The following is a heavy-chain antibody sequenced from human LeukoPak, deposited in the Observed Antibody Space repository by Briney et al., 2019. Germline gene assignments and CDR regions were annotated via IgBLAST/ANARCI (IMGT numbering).Heavy chain of an antibody. CDR1: GFTFSSYA. Sequence: GGSLRLSCAASGFTFSSYAMSWVRQAPGKGLEWVANIGEDGSAQYYLDSVKGRFTISRDNAKNSLYLQMNSLRVEDTAIYYCTLDDYGRGYFDYWGQGTLVTVSS. CDR3: TLDDYGRGYFDY. D-gene: IGHD4-17*01. CDR2: IGEDGSAQ. V-gene: IGHV3-7*01. J-gene: IGHJ4*02.